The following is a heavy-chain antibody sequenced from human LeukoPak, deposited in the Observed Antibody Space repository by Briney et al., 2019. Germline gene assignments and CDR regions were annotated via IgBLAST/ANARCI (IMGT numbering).Heavy chain of an antibody. V-gene: IGHV3-23*01. CDR3: AKDIAQGYTFGTIEQDY. D-gene: IGHD5-18*01. CDR1: GLTFSRYA. CDR2: ISESGSGT. J-gene: IGHJ4*02. Sequence: GGSLRLSCAVSGLTFSRYAMSWVRQAPGKGLEWVSAISESGSGTYYADSVKGRFTISRDNSKDTLSLQMNSLRAEDTAVYYCAKDIAQGYTFGTIEQDYWGQGTLVTVSS.